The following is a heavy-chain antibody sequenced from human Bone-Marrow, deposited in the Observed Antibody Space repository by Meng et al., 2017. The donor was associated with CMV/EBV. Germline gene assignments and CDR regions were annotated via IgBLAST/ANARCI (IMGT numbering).Heavy chain of an antibody. CDR1: GGTFSNYA. Sequence: SVKVSCKASGGTFSNYAICWVRQAPRQGLEWMGGINPIFGTANYAERFQGRVTITTDESTSTAYMELRSLRSDDTAVYYCARAQAGVGWFDPWGQGTLVTVSS. J-gene: IGHJ5*02. D-gene: IGHD6-19*01. CDR2: INPIFGTA. V-gene: IGHV1-69*05. CDR3: ARAQAGVGWFDP.